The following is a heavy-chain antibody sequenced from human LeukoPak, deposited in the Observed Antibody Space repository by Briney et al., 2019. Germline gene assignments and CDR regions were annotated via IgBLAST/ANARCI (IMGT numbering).Heavy chain of an antibody. CDR1: GYSISSAYY. CDR3: ARDRGGSSWLDY. V-gene: IGHV4-38-2*02. J-gene: IGHJ4*02. D-gene: IGHD6-13*01. Sequence: PSETLSLTCSVSGYSISSAYYWGWIRQPPGKGLEWIGSIYQSGSTYYNPSLKSRVTISVDTSKNQFSLRLSSLIAADTAVYYCARDRGGSSWLDYWGQGTLVTVSS. CDR2: IYQSGST.